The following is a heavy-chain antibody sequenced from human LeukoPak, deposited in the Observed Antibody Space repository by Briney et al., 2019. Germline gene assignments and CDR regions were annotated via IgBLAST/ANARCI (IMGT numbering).Heavy chain of an antibody. CDR3: ARGAYYDILTGYYNFDY. Sequence: ASVKVSCKASGYTFTGYYMHWVRQTPGQGLEWMGRINPNSGGTNYAQKFQGRVTMTRDTSISTAYMELSRPRSDDTAVYYCARGAYYDILTGYYNFDYWGQGTLVTVSS. D-gene: IGHD3-9*01. J-gene: IGHJ4*02. V-gene: IGHV1-2*06. CDR2: INPNSGGT. CDR1: GYTFTGYY.